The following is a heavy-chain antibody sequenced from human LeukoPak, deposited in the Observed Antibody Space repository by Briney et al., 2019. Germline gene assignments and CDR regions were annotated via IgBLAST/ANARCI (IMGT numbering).Heavy chain of an antibody. CDR3: ARRDSGPRGDWFDP. V-gene: IGHV3-66*01. Sequence: GGSLRLSCAASGFTVSSNYMSWVRQAPGKGLEWVSVIYSGGSTYYADSVKGRFTISRDNSKNTLYLQMNSLRAEDTAVYYCARRDSGPRGDWFDPWGQGTLVTVSS. CDR1: GFTVSSNY. D-gene: IGHD5-12*01. J-gene: IGHJ5*02. CDR2: IYSGGST.